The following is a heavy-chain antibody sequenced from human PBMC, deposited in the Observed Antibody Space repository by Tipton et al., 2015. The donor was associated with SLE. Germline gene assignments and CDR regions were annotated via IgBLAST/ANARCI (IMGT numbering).Heavy chain of an antibody. D-gene: IGHD1-26*01. J-gene: IGHJ6*03. CDR2: INSDGGST. CDR1: GFIFSSYA. Sequence: SLRLSCAASGFIFSSYAMHWVRQAPGKGLEYVSAINSDGGSTYYADSVKDRFTISRDNSKNTLYLQMGRLRAEDMAVYYCAKDTGATNYYYMDVWGKGTTVTVSS. V-gene: IGHV3-64*02. CDR3: AKDTGATNYYYMDV.